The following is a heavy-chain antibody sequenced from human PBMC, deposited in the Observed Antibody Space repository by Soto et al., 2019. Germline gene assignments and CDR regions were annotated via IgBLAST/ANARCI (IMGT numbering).Heavy chain of an antibody. Sequence: SETLSLTCAVSSGSIDNVYWWSCVRQSPGKVLYFFRDPSPSGPTFYIPFFGGRCTIWIDKSKNQFYLDLNSVTAAYTVMYYCARNGDCAGPCCIVGWFDPWGTGTLVTVGS. CDR2: PSPSGPT. V-gene: IGHV4-4*02. J-gene: IGHJ5*02. CDR1: SGSIDNVYW. D-gene: IGHD2-21*01. CDR3: ARNGDCAGPCCIVGWFDP.